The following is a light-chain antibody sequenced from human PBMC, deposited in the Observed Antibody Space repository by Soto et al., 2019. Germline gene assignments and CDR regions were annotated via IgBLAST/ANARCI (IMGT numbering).Light chain of an antibody. V-gene: IGKV3-15*01. CDR3: QQYNNWPQT. Sequence: EAVLTQSPATLSVSPGERATLSCMASQSVATNLAWYQQRPGQAPRLLIYGASKRAVGLPARFSGSGSGTEFTLAITSLQSEDFAVYYCQQYNNWPQTFGQGTKVEIK. J-gene: IGKJ1*01. CDR2: GAS. CDR1: QSVATN.